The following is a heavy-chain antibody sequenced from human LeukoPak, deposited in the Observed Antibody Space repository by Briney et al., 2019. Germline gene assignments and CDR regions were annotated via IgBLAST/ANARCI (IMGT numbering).Heavy chain of an antibody. V-gene: IGHV3-21*01. Sequence: GGSLRLSCAASGFTFSSYSMNWLRQAPGKGLEWVSSISSSSYIYYADSVKGRFTISRDNAKNSLYLQMNSLRAEDTAVYYCARLAGYSSGWVFDYWGQGTLVTVSS. CDR2: ISSSSYI. CDR1: GFTFSSYS. J-gene: IGHJ4*02. D-gene: IGHD6-19*01. CDR3: ARLAGYSSGWVFDY.